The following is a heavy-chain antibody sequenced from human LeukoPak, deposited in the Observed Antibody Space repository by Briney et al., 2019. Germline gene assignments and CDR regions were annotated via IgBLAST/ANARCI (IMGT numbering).Heavy chain of an antibody. V-gene: IGHV1-69*13. Sequence: ASVKVSCKASGGTFSSYAISWVRQAPGQGLEWMGGIIPIFGTANYAQKFQGRVTITADESTSTAYMELSSLRSEDTAVYYCARGDSSGWSPEYFQHWGQGTLVTVSS. D-gene: IGHD6-19*01. CDR2: IIPIFGTA. J-gene: IGHJ1*01. CDR1: GGTFSSYA. CDR3: ARGDSSGWSPEYFQH.